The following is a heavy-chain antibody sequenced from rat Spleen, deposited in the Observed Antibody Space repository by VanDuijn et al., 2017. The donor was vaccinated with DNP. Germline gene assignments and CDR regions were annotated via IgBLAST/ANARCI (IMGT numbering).Heavy chain of an antibody. J-gene: IGHJ1*01. Sequence: EVQLVESGGDLVQPGRSVKLSCAASGFTFSNYDMAWVRQDPKKGLEWLATISSDGSSTYYRYSVTGRFSISRDNAKDTLYLQWDSMRSEDPATDYCTTRGVGARYYWHFDFWGPGTMVTVSS. V-gene: IGHV5-7*01. CDR2: ISSDGSST. CDR3: TTRGVGARYYWHFDF. D-gene: IGHD1-1*01. CDR1: GFTFSNYD.